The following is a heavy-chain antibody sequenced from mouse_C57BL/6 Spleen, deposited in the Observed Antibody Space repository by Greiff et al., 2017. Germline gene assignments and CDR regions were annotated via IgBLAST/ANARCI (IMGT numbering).Heavy chain of an antibody. J-gene: IGHJ1*03. CDR3: ARASPLYYYGSSSWYFDV. Sequence: EVQLKESGPGLVKPSQSLSLTCSVTGYSITSGYYWNWIRQFPGNKLEWMGYISYDGSNNYNPSLKNRISITRDTSNNQFFLKLNSVTTEDTATYYCARASPLYYYGSSSWYFDVWGTGTTVTVSS. CDR2: ISYDGSN. D-gene: IGHD1-1*01. CDR1: GYSITSGYY. V-gene: IGHV3-6*01.